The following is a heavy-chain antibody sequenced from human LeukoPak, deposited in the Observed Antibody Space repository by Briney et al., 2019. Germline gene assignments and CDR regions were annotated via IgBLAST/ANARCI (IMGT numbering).Heavy chain of an antibody. CDR2: TYYRSKWYN. J-gene: IGHJ3*02. D-gene: IGHD2-21*01. V-gene: IGHV6-1*01. Sequence: SQALSLTCAISGDSVSSNSAAWNWIRQSPSRGLEWLGRTYYRSKWYNDYAVSVKSRITINPDTSKNQFSLQLDSVTPEDTAVYYCCHSLSGRTGAFDIWGRGTVVTVSS. CDR1: GDSVSSNSAA. CDR3: CHSLSGRTGAFDI.